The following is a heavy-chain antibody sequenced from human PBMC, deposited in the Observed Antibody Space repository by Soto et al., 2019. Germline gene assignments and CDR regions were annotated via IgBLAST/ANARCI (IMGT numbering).Heavy chain of an antibody. CDR1: GFTFDSYG. J-gene: IGHJ4*02. V-gene: IGHV3-30*18. CDR2: ISYDGSKK. D-gene: IGHD2-8*01. CDR3: AKEEWRVLNY. Sequence: SLRLSCAASGFTFDSYGMHWVRQAPGRGLEWVALISYDGSKKYYADFVKGRFTISRDNSKNTLYLQMNSLRAEDTAVYYCAKEEWRVLNYWGQGTLVTVSS.